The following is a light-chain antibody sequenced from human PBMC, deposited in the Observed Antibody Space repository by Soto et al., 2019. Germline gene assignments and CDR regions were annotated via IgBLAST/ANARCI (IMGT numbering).Light chain of an antibody. Sequence: DIQMTQSPSSLSASVGDRVTITCQASQDISNYLNWYQQKPGKAPKLLIYDASNLETGVPSKFSGGGSGTHFTFTISSLQPEDIATSYCQQFDNLPETFGQGTKLQIK. J-gene: IGKJ2*01. CDR2: DAS. V-gene: IGKV1-33*01. CDR1: QDISNY. CDR3: QQFDNLPET.